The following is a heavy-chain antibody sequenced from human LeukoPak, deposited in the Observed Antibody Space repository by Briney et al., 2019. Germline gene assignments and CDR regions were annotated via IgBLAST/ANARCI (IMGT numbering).Heavy chain of an antibody. CDR3: ACRITMVRGVMISWFDP. V-gene: IGHV4-34*01. Sequence: SETLSLTCAVYGESFSGYYWSWIRQPPGKGLEWIGEINHSGSTNYNPSLKSRVTISVDTSKNQFSLKLSSVTAADTAVYYCACRITMVRGVMISWFDPWGQGTLVTVSS. D-gene: IGHD3-10*01. J-gene: IGHJ5*02. CDR2: INHSGST. CDR1: GESFSGYY.